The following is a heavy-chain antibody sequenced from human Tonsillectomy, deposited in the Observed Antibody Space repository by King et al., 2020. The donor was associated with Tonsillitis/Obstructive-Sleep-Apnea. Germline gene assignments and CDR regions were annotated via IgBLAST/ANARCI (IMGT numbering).Heavy chain of an antibody. CDR3: FSVNYSYYSLEV. Sequence: QLQESGPGLVKPSETLSLTCTVSGGSISSSSYYWGWIRQPPGKGLEGIGSIYYSGGTYYNPSLKSRVTISVDTSKIQFSLRLSPVTAADTAVYYCFSVNYSYYSLEVWGKGTTVTVSS. CDR2: IYYSGGT. J-gene: IGHJ6*03. V-gene: IGHV4-39*01. D-gene: IGHD5/OR15-5a*01. CDR1: GGSISSSSYY.